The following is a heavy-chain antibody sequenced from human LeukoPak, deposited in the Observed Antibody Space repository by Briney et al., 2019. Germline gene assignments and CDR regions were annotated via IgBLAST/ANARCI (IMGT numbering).Heavy chain of an antibody. J-gene: IGHJ5*02. CDR1: GYTFTGYY. CDR3: ARDMWQQFDWFDP. D-gene: IGHD6-13*01. V-gene: IGHV1-2*02. Sequence: APVKVSCKASGYTFTGYYMHWVRQAPGQGLEWMGWINPNTGDTNYAQKFQGRVTMTRDTSLSTAYMELSRLRSDDTAVYFCARDMWQQFDWFDPWGQGTLVTVSS. CDR2: INPNTGDT.